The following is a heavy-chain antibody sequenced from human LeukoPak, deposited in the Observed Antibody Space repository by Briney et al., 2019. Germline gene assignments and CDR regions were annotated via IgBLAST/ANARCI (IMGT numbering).Heavy chain of an antibody. D-gene: IGHD3-16*02. V-gene: IGHV3-23*01. CDR2: ISGSGANT. CDR3: AKERAGYTNPYYFDY. Sequence: GALRLSCASSGFTFWPYSISWVRQASGKGPEWVSNISGSGANTYYADSVRGRFTISRDNSKNTLYLHMNSLRAEDTAVYYCAKERAGYTNPYYFDYWGQGTLVTVSS. J-gene: IGHJ4*02. CDR1: GFTFWPYS.